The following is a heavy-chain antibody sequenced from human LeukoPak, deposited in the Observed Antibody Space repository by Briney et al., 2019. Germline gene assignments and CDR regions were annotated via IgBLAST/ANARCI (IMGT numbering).Heavy chain of an antibody. J-gene: IGHJ4*02. Sequence: ASVKVSCKXSGYTFTGYYMHWGRQAPGQGLEWMGWINPNSGGNNYTQKFQGRVTMTRDTSNSTAYMELSRLRSDDTAVYYCASPGYDYVGFDYWGQGTLVTVSS. CDR2: INPNSGGN. CDR3: ASPGYDYVGFDY. CDR1: GYTFTGYY. V-gene: IGHV1-2*02. D-gene: IGHD5-12*01.